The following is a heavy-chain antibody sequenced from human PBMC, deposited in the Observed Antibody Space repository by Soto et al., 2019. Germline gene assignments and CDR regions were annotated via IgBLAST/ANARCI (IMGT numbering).Heavy chain of an antibody. Sequence: SETLSLTCAVYGGSFSGYYWSWIRQPPGKGLEWIGEINHGGNTNYNPSLKSRVTISVDTSKNQFSLKLSSVTAADTAVYYCARVLAAAGQYYYYYYGMDVWGQGTTVTVSS. CDR3: ARVLAAAGQYYYYYYGMDV. D-gene: IGHD6-13*01. V-gene: IGHV4-34*01. CDR1: GGSFSGYY. J-gene: IGHJ6*02. CDR2: INHGGNT.